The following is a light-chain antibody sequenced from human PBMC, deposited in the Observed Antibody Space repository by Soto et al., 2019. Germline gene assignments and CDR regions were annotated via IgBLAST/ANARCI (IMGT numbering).Light chain of an antibody. J-gene: IGKJ1*01. CDR2: GAS. CDR1: QSVSSNY. V-gene: IGKV3-20*01. Sequence: EIVLTQSPGTLSLSPGERATLSCRASQSVSSNYLAWYQQEPGQAPRLLIFGASNRATGIPARFSGSGSGTDFTLTITGLEPEDFAVYFCQQFGSDPWTFRQGTTGDIK. CDR3: QQFGSDPWT.